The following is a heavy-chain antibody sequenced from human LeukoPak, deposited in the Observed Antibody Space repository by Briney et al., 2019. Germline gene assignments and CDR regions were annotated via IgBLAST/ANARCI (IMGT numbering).Heavy chain of an antibody. Sequence: ASVKVSCKASRYTFTNYYMHWVRQAPGQGLEWMGVVIPGGGSTSYAQNFQGRVTMTRDTSTSTVYMELSSLRSEDTAVYYCARTKDSSSSYWFDPWGQETLVTVSS. CDR3: ARTKDSSSSYWFDP. D-gene: IGHD6-13*01. V-gene: IGHV1-46*01. CDR1: RYTFTNYY. CDR2: VIPGGGST. J-gene: IGHJ5*02.